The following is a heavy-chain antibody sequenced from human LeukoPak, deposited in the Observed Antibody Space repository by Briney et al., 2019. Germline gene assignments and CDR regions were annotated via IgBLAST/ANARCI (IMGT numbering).Heavy chain of an antibody. J-gene: IGHJ4*02. Sequence: PETLSLTCTVSGDSMNSHYWSWLRQPPWKGLEWIAYINYSGSTNYNPSLKSRVTISVDTSKKEFSLKLSSVTAADTAVYYCARGAGWYNYWGQGILVTVSS. D-gene: IGHD6-19*01. CDR1: GDSMNSHY. CDR2: INYSGST. V-gene: IGHV4-59*11. CDR3: ARGAGWYNY.